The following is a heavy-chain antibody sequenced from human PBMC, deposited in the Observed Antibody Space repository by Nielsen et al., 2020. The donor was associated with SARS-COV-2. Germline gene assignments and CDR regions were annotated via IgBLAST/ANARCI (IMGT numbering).Heavy chain of an antibody. V-gene: IGHV4-39*07. J-gene: IGHJ4*02. CDR1: GGSISSNNYY. CDR3: ARVGILTGWAFDD. D-gene: IGHD3-9*01. Sequence: SETLSLTCTVSGGSISSNNYYWSWIRQPPGKGLEWIGEINHSGSTNYNPSLKSRVTISVDTSKNQFSLKLSSVTAADTAVYYCARVGILTGWAFDDWGQGTLVTVSS. CDR2: INHSGST.